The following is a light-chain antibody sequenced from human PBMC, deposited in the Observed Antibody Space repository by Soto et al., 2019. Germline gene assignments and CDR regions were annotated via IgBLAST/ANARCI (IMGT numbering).Light chain of an antibody. V-gene: IGLV2-23*01. J-gene: IGLJ2*01. CDR3: CSYAGSSTLV. CDR2: EGS. CDR1: SSDVGSYNL. Sequence: QAVVTQPASVSGSPGQSITISCTGTSSDVGSYNLVSWYQQHPGKAPKLMIYEGSKRPSGVSNRFSGSKSGSTASLTISGLQAEDEADYYCCSYAGSSTLVFGGGTKVTVL.